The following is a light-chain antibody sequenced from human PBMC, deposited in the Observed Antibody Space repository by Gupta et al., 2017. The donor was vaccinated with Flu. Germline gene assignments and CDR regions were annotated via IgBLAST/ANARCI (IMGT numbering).Light chain of an antibody. CDR2: GAS. V-gene: IGKV3-20*01. J-gene: IGKJ4*01. CDR3: QQYDTSPLT. Sequence: VAWYQQKPGQSPRLLIYGASSRATGIADRFGGSGSGTDFTLTISGLEAEDFAVYYCQQYDTSPLTFGGGTTVEIK.